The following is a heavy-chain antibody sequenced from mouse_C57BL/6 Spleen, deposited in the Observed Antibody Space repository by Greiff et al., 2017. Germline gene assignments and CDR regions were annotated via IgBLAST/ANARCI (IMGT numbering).Heavy chain of an antibody. CDR3: ARGNTAVVGGY. J-gene: IGHJ2*01. V-gene: IGHV1-82*01. CDR2: VYPGDGDT. Sequence: VNLVESGPELVKPGASVKISCKASGYAFSSSCMNWVKQRPGKGLEWIGRVYPGDGDTNYNGKFKGKATLTADKSSSTAYMQLSCLTSEDSAVCYCARGNTAVVGGYWGQGTTLTVSS. CDR1: GYAFSSSC. D-gene: IGHD1-1*01.